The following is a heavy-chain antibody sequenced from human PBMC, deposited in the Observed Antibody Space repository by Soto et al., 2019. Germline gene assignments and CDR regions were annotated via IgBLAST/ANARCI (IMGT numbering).Heavy chain of an antibody. J-gene: IGHJ6*02. V-gene: IGHV3-30*18. CDR1: GFKFRTYG. CDR3: AKGLVGYVFGVQDYYFGMDV. Sequence: QVQLVESGGGVVQPERSLRLSCGASGFKFRTYGMHWVRQAPGKGLEWVAVISYDGNNKDYADSVKGRFTISRDNSKNTSYLQMNSLRAEDTAVYYCAKGLVGYVFGVQDYYFGMDVWGQGTTVAVSS. CDR2: ISYDGNNK. D-gene: IGHD1-26*01.